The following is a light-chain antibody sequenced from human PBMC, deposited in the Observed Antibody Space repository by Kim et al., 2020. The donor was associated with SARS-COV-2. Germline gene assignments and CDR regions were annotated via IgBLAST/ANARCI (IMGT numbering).Light chain of an antibody. CDR1: QSVLYSSNNKNY. CDR3: QEYYSSPGT. V-gene: IGKV4-1*01. CDR2: LAS. J-gene: IGKJ1*01. Sequence: DIVMTQSPDSLAVSLGERATINCKSSQSVLYSSNNKNYLSWYQQKPGQPPKLLIYLASTRESGVPDRFSGSGSGTDFTLTISSLQAEYVAVYDCQEYYSSPGTFGQGTKVDI.